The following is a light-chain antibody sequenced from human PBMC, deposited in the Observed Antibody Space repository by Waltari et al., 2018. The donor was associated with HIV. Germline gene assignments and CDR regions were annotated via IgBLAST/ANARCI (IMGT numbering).Light chain of an antibody. J-gene: IGLJ2*01. V-gene: IGLV1-47*01. Sequence: APTHPPPASGTPGPRLTNPCSESRSNVGSNSLYSSQQFPGTAPKLLIYRNNQRPSGVPDRFSGSKSGTSASLAISGLRSEDEAGYYCAACVDSRSEVFGGGTKLTVL. CDR2: RNN. CDR3: AACVDSRSEV. CDR1: RSNVGSNS.